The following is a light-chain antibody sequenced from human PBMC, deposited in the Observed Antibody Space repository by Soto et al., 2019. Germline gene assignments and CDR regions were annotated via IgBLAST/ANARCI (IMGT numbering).Light chain of an antibody. CDR3: KSYDTSLSALYV. J-gene: IGLJ1*01. CDR1: NSNIGAGYD. V-gene: IGLV1-40*01. Sequence: QSVLTQPPSVSGAPGQRVTISCTGSNSNIGAGYDVHWYQLLPGTAPKLLIYGNSNRPSGVPDRFSGSKSGTSASLAMTGVQAEDEADYYCKSYDTSLSALYVFGTGTKVTVL. CDR2: GNS.